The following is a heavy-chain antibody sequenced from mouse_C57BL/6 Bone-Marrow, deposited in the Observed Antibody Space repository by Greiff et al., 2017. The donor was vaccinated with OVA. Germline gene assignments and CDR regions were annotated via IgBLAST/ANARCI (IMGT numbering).Heavy chain of an antibody. CDR3: ARSVSYYYGSSYLYYFDD. J-gene: IGHJ2*01. V-gene: IGHV1-55*01. D-gene: IGHD1-1*01. CDR1: GYTFTSYW. Sequence: VQLQQPGAELVKPGASVKMSCKASGYTFTSYWITWVKQRPGQGLEWIGDIYPGSGSTNYNEKFKSKATLTVDTSSSTAYMQRSSLTSEDSAVYYGARSVSYYYGSSYLYYFDDWGQGTTLTVSS. CDR2: IYPGSGST.